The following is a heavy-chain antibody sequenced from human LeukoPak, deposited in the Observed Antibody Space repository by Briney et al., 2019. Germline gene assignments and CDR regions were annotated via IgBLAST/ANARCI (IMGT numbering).Heavy chain of an antibody. CDR1: GYSISSGYY. CDR2: IYHSGST. V-gene: IGHV4-38-2*02. CDR3: ARGSGWFDP. Sequence: SETLSLTCTVSGYSISSGYYWGWIRQPPGKGLEWIGSIYHSGSTYYNPSLKSRVTISVDTSKNQFSLKLSSVTAADTAVYYCARGSGWFDPWGQGTLVTVSS. J-gene: IGHJ5*02.